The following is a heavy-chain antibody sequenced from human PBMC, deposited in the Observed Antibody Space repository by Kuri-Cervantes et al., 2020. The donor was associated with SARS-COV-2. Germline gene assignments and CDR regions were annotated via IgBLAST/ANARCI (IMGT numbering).Heavy chain of an antibody. D-gene: IGHD6-13*01. CDR2: IYYSGST. CDR3: ARVGGYSSSLDY. V-gene: IGHV4-59*01. J-gene: IGHJ4*02. CDR1: GGSISSYY. Sequence: ESLKISCTVSGGSISSYYWSWIRQPPGKGLEWIGYIYYSGSTNYNPSLKSRVTISVDTSKNQFPLKLSSVTAADKAVYYCARVGGYSSSLDYWGQGTLVTVSS.